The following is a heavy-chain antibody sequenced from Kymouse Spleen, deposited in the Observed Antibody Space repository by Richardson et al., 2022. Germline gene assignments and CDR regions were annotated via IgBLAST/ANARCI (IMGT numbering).Heavy chain of an antibody. CDR3: ARGDSTTVTTNYYYGMDV. J-gene: IGHJ6*02. Sequence: EVQLVESGGGLVQPGGSLRLSCAASGFTFSSYSMNWVRQAPGKGLEWVSYISSSSSTIYYADSVKGRFTISRDNAKNSLYLQMNSLRDEDTAVYYCARGDSTTVTTNYYYGMDVWGQGTTVTVSS. V-gene: IGHV3-48*02. CDR2: ISSSSSTI. CDR1: GFTFSSYS. D-gene: IGHD4-17*01.